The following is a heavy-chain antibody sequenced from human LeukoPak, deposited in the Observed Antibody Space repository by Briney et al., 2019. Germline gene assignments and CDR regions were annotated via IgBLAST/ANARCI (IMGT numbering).Heavy chain of an antibody. CDR1: GGSFSGYY. D-gene: IGHD4-17*01. CDR3: VRHSYGDYEQCFDY. J-gene: IGHJ4*02. Sequence: SETLSLTCAVYGGSFSGYYWSWIRQPPGKGLEWIGEINHSGSTNYNPSLKSRVTISVDTSKNQFSLKLSSVTAADTAVYYCVRHSYGDYEQCFDYWGQGTLVTVSS. CDR2: INHSGST. V-gene: IGHV4-34*01.